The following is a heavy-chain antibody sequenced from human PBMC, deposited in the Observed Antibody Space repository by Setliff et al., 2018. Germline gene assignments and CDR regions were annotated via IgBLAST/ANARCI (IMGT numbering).Heavy chain of an antibody. V-gene: IGHV4-38-2*01. CDR2: INHSGST. CDR3: ARAGVYYDSSGYYYVPIFDY. J-gene: IGHJ4*02. CDR1: GYSISSTYY. D-gene: IGHD3-22*01. Sequence: PSETLSLTCAVSGYSISSTYYWIWIRQPPGKGLEWIGEINHSGSTNYNPSLKSRVTISVDTSKNQFSLKLSSVTAADTAVYYCARAGVYYDSSGYYYVPIFDYWGQGTLVTVSS.